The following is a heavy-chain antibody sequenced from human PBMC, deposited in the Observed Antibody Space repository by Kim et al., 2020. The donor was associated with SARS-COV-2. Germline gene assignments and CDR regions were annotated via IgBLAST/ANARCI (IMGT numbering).Heavy chain of an antibody. CDR3: ARDLRYFDWLSHRGYFDL. CDR2: IYYSGST. D-gene: IGHD3-9*01. V-gene: IGHV4-39*07. Sequence: SETLSLTCTVSGGSISSSSYYWGWIRQPPGQGLEWIGSIYYSGSTYYNPSLKSRVTISVDTSKNQFSPKLSSVTAADTAVYYCARDLRYFDWLSHRGYFDLWGGGTLVTVSS. CDR1: GGSISSSSYY. J-gene: IGHJ2*01.